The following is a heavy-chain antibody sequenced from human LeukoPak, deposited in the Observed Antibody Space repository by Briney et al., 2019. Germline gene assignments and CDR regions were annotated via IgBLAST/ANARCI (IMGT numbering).Heavy chain of an antibody. CDR3: AKEGGY. J-gene: IGHJ4*02. V-gene: IGHV3-33*06. CDR2: IWYDGSNK. D-gene: IGHD3-16*01. CDR1: GFTFSSYG. Sequence: GGSLRLSCAASGFTFSSYGMHWVRQAPGKGLEWVVVIWYDGSNKYYADSVKGRFTISRDNSKNTLYLQMNSLRAEDTAVYYCAKEGGYWGQGTLVTVSS.